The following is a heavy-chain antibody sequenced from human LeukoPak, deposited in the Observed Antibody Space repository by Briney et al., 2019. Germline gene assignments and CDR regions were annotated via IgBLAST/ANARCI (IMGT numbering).Heavy chain of an antibody. CDR1: GGSISSYY. V-gene: IGHV4-59*01. CDR2: IYYSGST. Sequence: SETLSLTCTVSGGSISSYYWSWIRQPPGKGLGWIGYIYYSGSTNYNPSLKSRVTISVDTYKNQFSLKLSSVTAADTAVYYCARASSGSYYHYYYYMDIWGKGTTVTISS. CDR3: ARASSGSYYHYYYYMDI. J-gene: IGHJ6*03. D-gene: IGHD3-10*01.